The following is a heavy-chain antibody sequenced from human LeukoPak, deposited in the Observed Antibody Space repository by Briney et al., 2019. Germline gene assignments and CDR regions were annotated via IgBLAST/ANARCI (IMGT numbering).Heavy chain of an antibody. CDR3: ARKPLQGWNSDY. Sequence: GGSLRLSCAASGFTFSSHSMKGVRQAPGKGLEWVSYISSSGSNIYYADSVKGRFTISRDNAKNSLYLQMNSLRAEDTAVYYCARKPLQGWNSDYWGEGILVTVSS. CDR2: ISSSGSNI. J-gene: IGHJ4*02. D-gene: IGHD1-7*01. CDR1: GFTFSSHS. V-gene: IGHV3-48*01.